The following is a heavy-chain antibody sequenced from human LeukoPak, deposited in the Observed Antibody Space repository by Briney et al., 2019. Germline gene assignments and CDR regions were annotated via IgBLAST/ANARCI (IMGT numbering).Heavy chain of an antibody. Sequence: GASVKVSCKASGYPFINNWMHWVRQAPGQGLEWVGLINPTGTTTLYAQKFQGRVTLTRDMSTSTDYMELRSLKSEDTAVYYCARDNSVGDIAWWFDPWGQGTLVTVSS. CDR3: ARDNSVGDIAWWFDP. CDR2: INPTGTTT. D-gene: IGHD3-10*01. J-gene: IGHJ5*02. V-gene: IGHV1-46*01. CDR1: GYPFINNW.